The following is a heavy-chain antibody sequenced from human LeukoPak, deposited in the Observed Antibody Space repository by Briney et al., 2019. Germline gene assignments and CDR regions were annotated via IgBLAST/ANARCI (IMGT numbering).Heavy chain of an antibody. CDR1: GYSISSGYY. J-gene: IGHJ5*02. V-gene: IGHV4-38-2*01. CDR2: IYYSGST. D-gene: IGHD6-19*01. CDR3: ARQQQWLARGRFDP. Sequence: PSETLSLTCAVSGYSISSGYYWGWIRQPPGKGLGWIGKIYYSGSTYYNPALKRRVTISVDTSKNQSSLKLSSVTAADTAVYDCARQQQWLARGRFDPWGQGTLVTVSS.